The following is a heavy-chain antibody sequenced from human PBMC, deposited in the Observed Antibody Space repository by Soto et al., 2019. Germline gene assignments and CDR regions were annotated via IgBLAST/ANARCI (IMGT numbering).Heavy chain of an antibody. CDR2: ISPKRGSI. CDR3: VKDRDSTSWPSRDV. D-gene: IGHD2-2*01. V-gene: IGHV1-18*01. Sequence: GGSVNVCFKSCVYPFTRNLISLVRQAPGQGLEWMGWISPKRGSIKNSHKFHGRVIMTTDTSTSTAYMELRSLRSDDTDVYYCVKDRDSTSWPSRDVWGPGTTVTVSS. J-gene: IGHJ6*02. CDR1: VYPFTRNL.